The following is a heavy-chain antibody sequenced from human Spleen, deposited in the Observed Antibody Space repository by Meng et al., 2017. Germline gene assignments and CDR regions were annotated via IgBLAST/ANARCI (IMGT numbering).Heavy chain of an antibody. Sequence: SEPLSPTCAALGGSTSGYYWSWIPQPPGKGLEWSGNMFYSGSTNYNPSLKSRVTISVDTSKNQFSLKQSSVTAADTAVYYGARDYYSGGSCYSGEVNWFDPWGQGTLVTVSS. CDR1: GGSTSGYY. CDR3: ARDYYSGGSCYSGEVNWFDP. D-gene: IGHD2-15*01. CDR2: MFYSGST. J-gene: IGHJ5*02. V-gene: IGHV4-59*01.